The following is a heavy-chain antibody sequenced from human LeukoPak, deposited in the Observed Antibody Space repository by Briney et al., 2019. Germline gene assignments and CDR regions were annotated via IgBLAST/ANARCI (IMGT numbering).Heavy chain of an antibody. CDR2: INHSGST. Sequence: PSETLSLTCAVYGGSFSGYYWSWIRQPPGKGLEWIGEINHSGSTNYNPSLKSRVTISVDTSKNQFSLELSSVTAADTAVYYCARGQRGGYSGYDLDYWGQGTLVTVSS. J-gene: IGHJ4*02. D-gene: IGHD5-12*01. CDR1: GGSFSGYY. CDR3: ARGQRGGYSGYDLDY. V-gene: IGHV4-34*01.